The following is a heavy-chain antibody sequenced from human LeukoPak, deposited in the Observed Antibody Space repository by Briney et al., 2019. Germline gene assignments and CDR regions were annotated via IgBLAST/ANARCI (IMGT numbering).Heavy chain of an antibody. CDR2: ISGSGGST. V-gene: IGHV3-23*01. J-gene: IGHJ4*02. Sequence: GGSLRLSCAASGFTFRSYAMSWVRQAPGKGLEWVSGISGSGGSTYYADSVKGRFTISRDNSKNTLYLQMDSLRAEDTAVYYCAKAQHEYYSCSSGYPTFDYWGQGTLVTVSS. CDR1: GFTFRSYA. CDR3: AKAQHEYYSCSSGYPTFDY. D-gene: IGHD3-22*01.